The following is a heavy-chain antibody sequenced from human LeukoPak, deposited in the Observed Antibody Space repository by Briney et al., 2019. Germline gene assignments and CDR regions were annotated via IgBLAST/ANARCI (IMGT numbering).Heavy chain of an antibody. D-gene: IGHD3-9*01. CDR3: ARNGIILTDYSFDY. J-gene: IGHJ4*02. Sequence: SETLSLTCTVSGYSISSGYYWGWIRQPPGKGLEWIGSIYHSGSTYYNPSLKSRVTISVDTSKNQFSLKLSSVTAADTAVYYCARNGIILTDYSFDYWGQGTLVTVSS. V-gene: IGHV4-38-2*02. CDR2: IYHSGST. CDR1: GYSISSGYY.